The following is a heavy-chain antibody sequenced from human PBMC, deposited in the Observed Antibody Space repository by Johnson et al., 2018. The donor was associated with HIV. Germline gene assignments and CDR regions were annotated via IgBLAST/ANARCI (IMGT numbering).Heavy chain of an antibody. CDR2: IGGAGDT. CDR3: VRDRRGGAFDI. J-gene: IGHJ3*02. Sequence: LLLVESGGGLVHPGGSLRLSCAASGFTFRNYDMHWVCQATVKSLEWVSAIGGAGDTNYSGSVKGRFTISRESAKNYLYLQMNSLRAGDTAVYYCVRDRRGGAFDIWGQGTMVTVSS. V-gene: IGHV3-13*01. CDR1: GFTFRNYD. D-gene: IGHD3-16*01.